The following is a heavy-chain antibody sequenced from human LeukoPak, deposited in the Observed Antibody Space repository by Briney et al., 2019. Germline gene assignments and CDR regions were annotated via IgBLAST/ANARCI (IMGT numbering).Heavy chain of an antibody. V-gene: IGHV3-64D*06. D-gene: IGHD3-22*01. J-gene: IGHJ4*02. Sequence: GGSLRLSCSASGFTFNTYAMHWVRQAPGKGLEYVTSISDNGGTTDYADSVKGRFTISRDNSKNTLYLQMSSLRAEDTAVYFCVTQGDGYYSGPFDFWGQGTLVTVSS. CDR3: VTQGDGYYSGPFDF. CDR2: ISDNGGTT. CDR1: GFTFNTYA.